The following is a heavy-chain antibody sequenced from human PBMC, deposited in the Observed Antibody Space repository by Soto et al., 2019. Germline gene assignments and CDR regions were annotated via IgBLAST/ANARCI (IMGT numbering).Heavy chain of an antibody. CDR2: INPNSGGT. D-gene: IGHD2-2*01. CDR1: GYTFTGYY. V-gene: IGHV1-2*02. Sequence: GASVKVSCKASGYTFTGYYMHWVRQAPGQGLEWMGWINPNSGGTNYAQKFQGRVTMTRDTSISTAYMEPSRLRSDDTAVYYCARDLGYCSSTSCTYYFDYWGQGTLVTVSS. CDR3: ARDLGYCSSTSCTYYFDY. J-gene: IGHJ4*02.